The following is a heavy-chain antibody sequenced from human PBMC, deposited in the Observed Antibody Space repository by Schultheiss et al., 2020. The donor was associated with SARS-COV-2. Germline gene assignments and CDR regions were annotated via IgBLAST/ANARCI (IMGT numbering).Heavy chain of an antibody. Sequence: SVKVSCKASGGTFSSYAISWVRQAPGQGLEWMGGIIPIFGTANYAQKFQGRVTITADESTSTAYMELSSLRSEDTAVYYCARGGGSGSSWYVGYFDLWGRGTLVTVSS. V-gene: IGHV1-69*13. J-gene: IGHJ2*01. D-gene: IGHD6-13*01. CDR1: GGTFSSYA. CDR3: ARGGGSGSSWYVGYFDL. CDR2: IIPIFGTA.